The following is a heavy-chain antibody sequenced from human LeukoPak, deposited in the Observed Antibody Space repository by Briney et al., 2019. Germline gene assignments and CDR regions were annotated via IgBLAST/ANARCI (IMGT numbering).Heavy chain of an antibody. V-gene: IGHV3-53*01. CDR2: IYSGGST. CDR3: ATPGTSGWARFDY. CDR1: GFTVSSNY. J-gene: IGHJ4*02. Sequence: PGGSLRLSCAASGFTVSSNYMSWVRQVPGKGLEWVSVIYSGGSTYYADSVKGRFTISRDNSKNTLYLQMNSLRAEDTAVYYCATPGTSGWARFDYWGPGTLVTVSS. D-gene: IGHD6-19*01.